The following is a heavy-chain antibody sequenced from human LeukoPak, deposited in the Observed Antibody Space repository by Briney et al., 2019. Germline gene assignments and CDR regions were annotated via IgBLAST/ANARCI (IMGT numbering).Heavy chain of an antibody. J-gene: IGHJ4*02. CDR2: ISGSGGST. D-gene: IGHD3-16*01. CDR1: GFTFSSYA. Sequence: GGSLRLSCAASGFTFSSYAMSRVRQAPGKGLEWVSAISGSGGSTYYADSVKGRFTISRDNSKNTLYLQMDSLRAEDTAVYYCAKDQEGAFDYWGQGTLVTVSS. CDR3: AKDQEGAFDY. V-gene: IGHV3-23*01.